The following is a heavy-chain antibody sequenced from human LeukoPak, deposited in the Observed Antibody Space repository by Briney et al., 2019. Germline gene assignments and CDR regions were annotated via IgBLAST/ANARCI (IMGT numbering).Heavy chain of an antibody. D-gene: IGHD3-22*01. Sequence: PGGSLRLSCAASGFTFSSYAMSWVRQAPGKGLEWVSAISGSGGSTYYADSVKGRFTISRDNSKNTLYLQMNSLRAEDTAVYYCAKDHDSSGYYRPGGYFDYWGQGTLVTVSS. CDR2: ISGSGGST. J-gene: IGHJ4*02. CDR3: AKDHDSSGYYRPGGYFDY. V-gene: IGHV3-23*01. CDR1: GFTFSSYA.